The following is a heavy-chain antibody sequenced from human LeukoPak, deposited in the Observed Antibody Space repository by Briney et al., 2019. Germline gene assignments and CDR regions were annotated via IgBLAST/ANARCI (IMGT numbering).Heavy chain of an antibody. CDR3: ARETEGVYDFYH. CDR1: GGSISSNNW. D-gene: IGHD5/OR15-5a*01. Sequence: SPSETLSLTCAVSGGSISSNNWWSWVRQPPGKGLEWIGEIYHSGSANYNPSLKSRVTISLDKSKNQVSLKLSSVTAADTAVYYCARETEGVYDFYHWGPGTLVTVSS. CDR2: IYHSGSA. V-gene: IGHV4-4*02. J-gene: IGHJ5*02.